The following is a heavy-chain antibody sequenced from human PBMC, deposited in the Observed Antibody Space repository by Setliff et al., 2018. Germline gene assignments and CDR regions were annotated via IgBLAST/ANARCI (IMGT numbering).Heavy chain of an antibody. D-gene: IGHD4-17*01. V-gene: IGHV3-23*05. Sequence: SLRLSCVGSGFTISGYAMTWVRQVPGKGLEWISSIKDSDYSTYYADSVKGRFTISRDNSKNTLYLQMNGLRAEDSALYYCAKDPNGDFFGAFDTWGQGIRVTVSS. J-gene: IGHJ5*02. CDR3: AKDPNGDFFGAFDT. CDR1: GFTISGYA. CDR2: IKDSDYST.